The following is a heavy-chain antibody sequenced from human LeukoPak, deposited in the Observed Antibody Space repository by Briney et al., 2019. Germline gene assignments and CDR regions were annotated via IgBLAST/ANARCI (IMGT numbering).Heavy chain of an antibody. CDR2: ISYSGST. CDR3: ASGGYCSSTGCYPNWFDP. CDR1: GGSITSYY. J-gene: IGHJ5*02. Sequence: SETLSLTGTVSGGSITSYYWSWIRQPPGKGLEWIGYISYSGSTNYNPSLKSRVTISLDTSKNQFSLKLSSVTAADTAVYYCASGGYCSSTGCYPNWFDPWGQGTLVTVSS. V-gene: IGHV4-59*01. D-gene: IGHD2-2*01.